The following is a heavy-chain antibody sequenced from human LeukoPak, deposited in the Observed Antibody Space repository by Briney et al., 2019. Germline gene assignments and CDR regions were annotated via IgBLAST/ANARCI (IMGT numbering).Heavy chain of an antibody. CDR3: AKVRKRELPDY. CDR2: VRGSGGST. V-gene: IGHV3-23*01. J-gene: IGHJ4*02. D-gene: IGHD1-26*01. Sequence: AESLRLSCAASGFTYSSYAISWLRQAPGKGLQWVSAVRGSGGSTYYAAPVKGRFTISRDNSKNTLYLQMNSLRAEDTAVYYCAKVRKRELPDYWGQGTLVTVSS. CDR1: GFTYSSYA.